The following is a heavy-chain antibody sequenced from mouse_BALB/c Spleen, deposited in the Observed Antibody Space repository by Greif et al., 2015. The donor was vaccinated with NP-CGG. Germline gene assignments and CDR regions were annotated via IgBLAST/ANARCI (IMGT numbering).Heavy chain of an antibody. CDR1: GFTFSSFG. J-gene: IGHJ3*01. Sequence: EVMLVESGGGLVQPGGSRKLSCAASGFTFSSFGMHWVRQAPEKGLEWVAYISSGSSTIYYADTVKGRFTISRDNPKNTLFLQMTSLRSEDTAMYYCAREDYGYGFAYWGQGTLVTVSA. CDR3: AREDYGYGFAY. CDR2: ISSGSSTI. D-gene: IGHD1-2*01. V-gene: IGHV5-17*02.